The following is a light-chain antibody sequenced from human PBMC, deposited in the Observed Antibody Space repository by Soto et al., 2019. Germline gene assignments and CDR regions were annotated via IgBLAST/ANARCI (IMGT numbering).Light chain of an antibody. V-gene: IGLV2-14*03. Sequence: QSVLTQPASVSGSPGQSITISCTGTSSDIGAYNFVSWYQQHPGKAPKLMLYDVNIRPSGVSNRFSGSKSGNTASLTISGLQAEDEADYYCTSLTTSNTMIFGGGTKLTVL. J-gene: IGLJ2*01. CDR1: SSDIGAYNF. CDR3: TSLTTSNTMI. CDR2: DVN.